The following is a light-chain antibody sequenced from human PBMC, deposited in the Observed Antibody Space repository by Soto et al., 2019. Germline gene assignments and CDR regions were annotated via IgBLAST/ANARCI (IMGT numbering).Light chain of an antibody. J-gene: IGKJ2*01. CDR1: QSVSSTY. CDR3: QQYGSSSYT. V-gene: IGKV3-20*01. Sequence: EIVLTQSPGTLSLSPGERATLSCRASQSVSSTYLAWYQQNPGQAPRLLIYGASSKATGIPDRLSGSGSGTDFTLTISRLEPADFAVYFCQQYGSSSYTFGQGTKLEIK. CDR2: GAS.